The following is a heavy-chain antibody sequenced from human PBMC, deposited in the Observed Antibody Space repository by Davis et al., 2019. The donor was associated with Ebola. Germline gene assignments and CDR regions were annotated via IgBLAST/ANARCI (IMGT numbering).Heavy chain of an antibody. V-gene: IGHV4-39*07. CDR2: IYHSGST. Sequence: SETLSLTCTVSGGSISSSSYYWGWIRQPPGKGLEWIGEIYHSGSTNYNPSLKSRVTISVVDKSKNQFSLKLSSVTAADTAVYYCARDLIQLWHNYYYYYGMDVWGQGTTVTVSS. J-gene: IGHJ6*02. CDR1: GGSISSSSYY. D-gene: IGHD5-18*01. CDR3: ARDLIQLWHNYYYYYGMDV.